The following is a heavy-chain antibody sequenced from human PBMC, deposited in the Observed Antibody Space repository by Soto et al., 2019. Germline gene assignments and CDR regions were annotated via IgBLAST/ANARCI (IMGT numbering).Heavy chain of an antibody. Sequence: QVQLVESGGGVVQPGRSLRLSCAASGFTFSSYGMHWVRQAPGKGLEWVAVISYDGSNKYYADSVKGRFTISRDNSKNTLYLKMNSLRAEDTAVYYCAKELRIQLWPDAFDIWGQGTMVTVSS. CDR3: AKELRIQLWPDAFDI. CDR1: GFTFSSYG. V-gene: IGHV3-30*18. D-gene: IGHD5-18*01. J-gene: IGHJ3*02. CDR2: ISYDGSNK.